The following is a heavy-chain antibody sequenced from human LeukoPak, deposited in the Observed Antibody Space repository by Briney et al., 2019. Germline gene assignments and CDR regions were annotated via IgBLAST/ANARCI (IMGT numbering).Heavy chain of an antibody. CDR2: ISNSGSTV. D-gene: IGHD6-19*01. CDR1: GFTFSVYG. J-gene: IGHJ4*02. Sequence: AGGSLRLSCAASGFTFSVYGMNWVRQAPGKGLEWVSDISNSGSTVTYADSVKGRFTISRDNAKNSLYLQMSSLRVEDTAVYYCASVKWSSAWSGYWGQGVLVTVSS. CDR3: ASVKWSSAWSGY. V-gene: IGHV3-48*01.